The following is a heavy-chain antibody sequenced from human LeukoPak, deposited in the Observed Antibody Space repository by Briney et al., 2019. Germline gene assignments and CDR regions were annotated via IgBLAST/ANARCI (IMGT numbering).Heavy chain of an antibody. D-gene: IGHD3-22*01. J-gene: IGHJ4*02. CDR3: AKGPQLGSGYHPDY. Sequence: GSLRLSCAASGFTFSSDAMTWVRQAPGKGLDWVSTLPGRDDRTYYTDSVKGRFTISRDYSKNTLHLQLNSLRVEDTAIYYCAKGPQLGSGYHPDYRGQGTLVTVSS. V-gene: IGHV3-23*01. CDR1: GFTFSSDA. CDR2: LPGRDDRT.